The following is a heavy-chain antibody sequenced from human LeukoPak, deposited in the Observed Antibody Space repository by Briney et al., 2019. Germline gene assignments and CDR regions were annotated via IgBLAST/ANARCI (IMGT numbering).Heavy chain of an antibody. D-gene: IGHD3-10*01. CDR3: ARVGTMVRGVITHFDY. J-gene: IGHJ4*02. CDR1: GGSFSGYY. V-gene: IGHV4-34*01. Sequence: SETLSLTCAVYGGSFSGYYWSWIRQPPGKGLEWIGEINHSGSTNYNPSLKSRVTISVDTSKNQFSLKLSSVTAADTAVYYCARVGTMVRGVITHFDYWGQGTLVTVAS. CDR2: INHSGST.